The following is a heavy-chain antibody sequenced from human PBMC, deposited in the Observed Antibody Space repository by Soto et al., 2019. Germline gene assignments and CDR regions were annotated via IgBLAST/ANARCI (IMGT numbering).Heavy chain of an antibody. J-gene: IGHJ4*02. V-gene: IGHV3-30*03. D-gene: IGHD3-10*01. CDR2: ISYDGSK. CDR1: GSTFRDYG. CDR3: AVARHYGVFSVGY. Sequence: QVQLVESGGGVVQPGTSLRLSCAASGSTFRDYGMHWVRQAPGKGLEWVAVISYDGSKYYTDSVKGRFTISRDNSKNMLYLQMNSVTSDDRAVYYCAVARHYGVFSVGYWGQGTLVTVSS.